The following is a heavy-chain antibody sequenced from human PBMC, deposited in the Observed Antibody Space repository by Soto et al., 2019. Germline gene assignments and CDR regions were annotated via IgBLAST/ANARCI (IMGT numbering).Heavy chain of an antibody. CDR2: INHSGST. CDR1: GGSFSGYY. V-gene: IGHV4-34*01. D-gene: IGHD1-7*01. Sequence: PSETLSLTCAVYGGSFSGYYWSWIRQPPGKGLEWIGEINHSGSTNYNPSLKSRVTISVDTSKNQFSLNLSFVTAADTAVYYRATMGTPATGLYYFDYWGQGTLVTVSS. CDR3: ATMGTPATGLYYFDY. J-gene: IGHJ4*02.